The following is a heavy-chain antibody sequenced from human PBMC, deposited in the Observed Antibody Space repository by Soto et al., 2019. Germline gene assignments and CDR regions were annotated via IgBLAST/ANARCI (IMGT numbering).Heavy chain of an antibody. V-gene: IGHV5-51*01. CDR1: GYSFTSYW. D-gene: IGHD5-12*01. CDR2: IYPGDSDT. Sequence: GEALKISCKGSGYSFTSYWICWVRQMPGKSLEWMGIIYPGDSDTRYSPSFQGQVTISADKSISTAYLQWSSLKASDTAMYYCACQGVEMATISPGYWRQGTLVSVPS. J-gene: IGHJ4*02. CDR3: ACQGVEMATISPGY.